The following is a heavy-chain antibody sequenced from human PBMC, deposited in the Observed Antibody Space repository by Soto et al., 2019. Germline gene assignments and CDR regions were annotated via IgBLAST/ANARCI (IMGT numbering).Heavy chain of an antibody. CDR1: GFTLCGSA. D-gene: IGHD6-6*01. Sequence: GGSMRLSRAASGFTLCGSAMDWVRKAPGKGLEYVSGISSNGVGTYYANSVQGRFTISRDNSKNTVYLQMGSLRPEDMAVYYCARRARPDFYYMDVWGKGTTVTVSS. V-gene: IGHV3-64*01. CDR3: ARRARPDFYYMDV. CDR2: ISSNGVGT. J-gene: IGHJ6*03.